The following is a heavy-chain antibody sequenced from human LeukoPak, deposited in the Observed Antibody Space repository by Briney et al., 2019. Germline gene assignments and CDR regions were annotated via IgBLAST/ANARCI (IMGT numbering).Heavy chain of an antibody. CDR1: GYTLTELS. CDR3: ATDIAFCGGDCYQAG. J-gene: IGHJ4*02. Sequence: ASVNVSCKVSGYTLTELSMHWVRQAPGKGLEWMGGFDPEDGETIYAQKFQGRVTMTEDTSTDTAYMELSSLRSEDTAVYYCATDIAFCGGDCYQAGWGQGTLVTVSS. D-gene: IGHD2-21*02. CDR2: FDPEDGET. V-gene: IGHV1-24*01.